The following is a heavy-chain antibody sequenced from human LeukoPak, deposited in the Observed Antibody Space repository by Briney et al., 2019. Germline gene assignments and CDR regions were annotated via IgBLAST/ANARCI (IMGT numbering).Heavy chain of an antibody. CDR1: GFTFDDYG. D-gene: IGHD6-6*01. J-gene: IGHJ4*02. V-gene: IGHV3-20*04. CDR3: ARDISSSRGDFDY. CDR2: INWNGGST. Sequence: PGGSLRLSCAASGFTFDDYGMSGVRQAPGKGLEWVSGINWNGGSTAYADSVKGRFTISRDNAKTSLYLQMNSLRAVDTALYYCARDISSSRGDFDYWGQGTLVTVSS.